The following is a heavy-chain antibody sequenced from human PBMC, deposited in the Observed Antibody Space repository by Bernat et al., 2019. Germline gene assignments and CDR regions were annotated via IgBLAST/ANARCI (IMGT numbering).Heavy chain of an antibody. CDR2: ISTVSTYT. Sequence: QVQLVESGGGLVKPGGSLRLSCVASGFTFSDYYMSWIRQAPGKGLEWVSFISTVSTYTNYVDSVKGRFTISRDDAENSLYLQMDSPRAEDTAVYFCARGTREPDYWGQGTLVTVSS. CDR1: GFTFSDYY. J-gene: IGHJ4*02. D-gene: IGHD1-14*01. V-gene: IGHV3-11*06. CDR3: ARGTREPDY.